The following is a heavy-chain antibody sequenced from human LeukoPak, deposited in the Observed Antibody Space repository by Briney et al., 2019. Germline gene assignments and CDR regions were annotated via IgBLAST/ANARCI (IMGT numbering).Heavy chain of an antibody. V-gene: IGHV3-23*01. J-gene: IGHJ4*02. CDR1: GFTFGDYA. Sequence: GGSLRLSCTASGFTFGDYAISWVRQAPGKGLECVSAITAGGDTPYYADSVRGRFTISRDNSRNTLYLQLNNLRAEDTAIYYCAKAYGTNGYYQLPIDFWGQGTLVTVSS. CDR3: AKAYGTNGYYQLPIDF. CDR2: ITAGGDTP. D-gene: IGHD3-22*01.